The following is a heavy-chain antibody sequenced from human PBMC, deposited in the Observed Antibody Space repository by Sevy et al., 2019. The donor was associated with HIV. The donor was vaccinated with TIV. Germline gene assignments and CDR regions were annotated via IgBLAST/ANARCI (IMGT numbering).Heavy chain of an antibody. CDR3: ARGDDTYGQGAFDH. J-gene: IGHJ3*01. Sequence: SETLSLTCAVSGGSLISGPYSWSWLRQPPGKGLEWAGDTYQGGSSYYNPSLKSRVTISVDRSRKNFSLNLHSVTAADTAVYFCARGDDTYGQGAFDHWGLGAMVTVSS. V-gene: IGHV4-30-2*01. D-gene: IGHD3-10*01. CDR2: TYQGGSS. CDR1: GGSLISGPYS.